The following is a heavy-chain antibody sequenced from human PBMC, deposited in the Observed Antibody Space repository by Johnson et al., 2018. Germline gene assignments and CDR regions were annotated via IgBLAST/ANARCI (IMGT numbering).Heavy chain of an antibody. Sequence: QVQLVQSGGGVVQPGRSLRLSCAASGFSFSGFGMYWVRQAPDRGLEWVAVISHAGSKKYYEDSVQGRFTISRVNSKNTVHLEMSSLRAEDTAVLYCGKGFFYDFWRWLYSFICNWGQGTLVTVSS. CDR3: GKGFFYDFWRWLYSFICN. V-gene: IGHV3-30*18. J-gene: IGHJ4*02. CDR1: GFSFSGFG. D-gene: IGHD3-3*01. CDR2: ISHAGSKK.